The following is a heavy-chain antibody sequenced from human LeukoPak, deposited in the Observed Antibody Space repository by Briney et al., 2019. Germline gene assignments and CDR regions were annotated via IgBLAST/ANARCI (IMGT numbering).Heavy chain of an antibody. CDR1: GFTFNSYG. CDR3: AKDSQVYYGSGSYRPSNWFDP. CDR2: IRYDGSDE. V-gene: IGHV3-30*02. Sequence: GGSLRLSCEASGFTFNSYGMHWARQAPGKGLEWVAFIRYDGSDEYYADSVRGRFTISRDNSKNTLYLQMNSLRAEDTAVYYCAKDSQVYYGSGSYRPSNWFDPWGQGTLVTVSS. D-gene: IGHD3-10*01. J-gene: IGHJ5*02.